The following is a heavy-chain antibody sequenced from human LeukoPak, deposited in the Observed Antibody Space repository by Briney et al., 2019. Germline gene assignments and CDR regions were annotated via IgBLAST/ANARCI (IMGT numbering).Heavy chain of an antibody. CDR3: ARNEAFDI. Sequence: SETLSLTCTVSGGSISSYYWSWIRQPPGKGLEWIGYISYSGSTSYNPSLKSRVTISVDTSKNQFSLKLSSVTAADTAVYYCARNEAFDIWGQGTMVTVSS. CDR2: ISYSGST. V-gene: IGHV4-59*08. J-gene: IGHJ3*02. CDR1: GGSISSYY. D-gene: IGHD1-1*01.